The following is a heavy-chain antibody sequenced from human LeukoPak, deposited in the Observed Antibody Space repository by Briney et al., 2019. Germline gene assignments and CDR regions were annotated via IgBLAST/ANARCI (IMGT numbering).Heavy chain of an antibody. CDR3: ARDYYGSGSYYNNDYHYYYGMDV. V-gene: IGHV1-2*04. CDR2: INPNSGGT. Sequence: ASVKVSCKASGYTFTGYYMHWVRQAPGQGLEWMGWINPNSGGTNYAQKFQGWVTMTRDTSISTAYMELSRLRSDDTAVYYCARDYYGSGSYYNNDYHYYYGMDVWGQGTTVTVSS. J-gene: IGHJ6*02. CDR1: GYTFTGYY. D-gene: IGHD3-10*01.